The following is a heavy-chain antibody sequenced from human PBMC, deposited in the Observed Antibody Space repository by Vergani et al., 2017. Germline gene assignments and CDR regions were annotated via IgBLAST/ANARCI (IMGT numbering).Heavy chain of an antibody. CDR2: ISGSGGST. D-gene: IGHD3-16*01. CDR3: AKVETYDYVXGDY. CDR1: GFTFSSYA. J-gene: IGHJ4*02. Sequence: EMQLLESGGGLVQPGGSLRLSCAASGFTFSSYAMSWVRQAPGRGWEWGSAISGSGGSTYYADSVKGRFTISRDNSKNTLYLQMNSLRAEDTAVYYCAKVETYDYVXGDYWGQGTLVTVSS. V-gene: IGHV3-23*01.